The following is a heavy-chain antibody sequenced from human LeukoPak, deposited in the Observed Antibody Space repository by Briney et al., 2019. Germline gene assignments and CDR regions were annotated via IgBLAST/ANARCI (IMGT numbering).Heavy chain of an antibody. J-gene: IGHJ5*02. CDR3: AGRGYSTCWFDP. Sequence: PSETLSLTCTASGGSISSNNYYWGWIRQPPGKGLEWIGSIYYSGCTYYNPSLRSRVTISVDTSKNQFSLKLSAVTAADRAVYFCAGRGYSTCWFDPWGRGTLVTVSS. CDR2: IYYSGCT. CDR1: GGSISSNNYY. V-gene: IGHV4-39*01. D-gene: IGHD6-13*01.